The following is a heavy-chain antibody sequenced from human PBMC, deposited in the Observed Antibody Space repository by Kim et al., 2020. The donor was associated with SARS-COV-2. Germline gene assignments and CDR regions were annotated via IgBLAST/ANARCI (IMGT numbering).Heavy chain of an antibody. CDR1: GFTFSSYA. CDR3: ARDPAAHSSGYYGYYYYYGMDV. Sequence: GGSLRLSCAASGFTFSSYAMHWVRQAPGKGLEYVSAISSNGGSTYYANSVKGRFTISRDNSKNTLYLQMGSLRAEDMAVYYCARDPAAHSSGYYGYYYYYGMDVWGQGTTVTVSS. J-gene: IGHJ6*02. CDR2: ISSNGGST. D-gene: IGHD3-22*01. V-gene: IGHV3-64*01.